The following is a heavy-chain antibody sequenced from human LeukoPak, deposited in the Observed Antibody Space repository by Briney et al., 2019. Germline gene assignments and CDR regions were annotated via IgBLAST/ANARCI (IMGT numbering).Heavy chain of an antibody. V-gene: IGHV4-34*01. CDR1: GFTFSDYY. D-gene: IGHD2/OR15-2a*01. CDR2: INHSGST. J-gene: IGHJ3*02. CDR3: ARTLSTTNDAFDI. Sequence: GSLRLSCAASGFTFSDYYMSWIRQPPGKGLEWIGEINHSGSTYYNPSLKSRVTISVDRSKNQFSLKLSSVTAADTAVYFCARTLSTTNDAFDIWGQGTMVTVSS.